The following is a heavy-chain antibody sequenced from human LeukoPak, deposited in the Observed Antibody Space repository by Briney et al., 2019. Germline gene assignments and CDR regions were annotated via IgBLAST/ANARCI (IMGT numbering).Heavy chain of an antibody. Sequence: GGSLRLSCAASGFTFSDYYMSWIRQAPGKGLEWVSYISSSGSTIYYADSVKGRFTISRDNAKNSLYLQMNSLRAEDTAVYYCARRFIMVRGFDYYYGMDVWGQGTTVTVSS. CDR1: GFTFSDYY. CDR3: ARRFIMVRGFDYYYGMDV. CDR2: ISSSGSTI. D-gene: IGHD3-10*01. J-gene: IGHJ6*02. V-gene: IGHV3-11*01.